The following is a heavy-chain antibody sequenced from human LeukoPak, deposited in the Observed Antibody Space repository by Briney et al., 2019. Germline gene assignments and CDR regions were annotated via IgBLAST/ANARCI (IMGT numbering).Heavy chain of an antibody. J-gene: IGHJ4*02. V-gene: IGHV3-23*01. CDR2: ISGSGGST. D-gene: IGHD3-9*01. CDR1: GFAFSSYA. Sequence: GGSLRLSCAASGFAFSSYAMSWVRQAPGKGLEWVSAISGSGGSTYYADSVKGRFTISRDNSKNTLYLQMNSLRAEDTAVYYCAKDLPGHSTVLRHFDWLSPTYFDYWGQGTLVTVSS. CDR3: AKDLPGHSTVLRHFDWLSPTYFDY.